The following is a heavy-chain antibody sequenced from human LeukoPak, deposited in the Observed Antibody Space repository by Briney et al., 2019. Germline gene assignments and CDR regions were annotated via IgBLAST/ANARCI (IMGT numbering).Heavy chain of an antibody. Sequence: PSETLSLTCAVSGGSINSSNWWSWVRQPPGKGLEWIGEIYYSGSTNYNPSLKSRVIISVDKSKNQFSLKLISVTAADTAVYYCAIVPPRRDFDYWGQGTLVTVSS. CDR2: IYYSGST. J-gene: IGHJ4*02. V-gene: IGHV4-4*02. CDR3: AIVPPRRDFDY. CDR1: GGSINSSNW. D-gene: IGHD1-14*01.